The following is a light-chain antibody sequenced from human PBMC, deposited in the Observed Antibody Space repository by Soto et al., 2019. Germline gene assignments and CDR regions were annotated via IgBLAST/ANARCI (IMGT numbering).Light chain of an antibody. CDR2: DVS. CDR3: CSYAGSYTV. CDR1: SSDVGGYNY. Sequence: QSVLTQPRSVSGSPGQSVTISCTGTSSDVGGYNYVSWYQQHPGKAPKLIIYDVSKRPSGVPDRFSGSKSGNTASLTISGIQAEDEADYYCCSYAGSYTVFGGGTKVTVL. V-gene: IGLV2-11*01. J-gene: IGLJ2*01.